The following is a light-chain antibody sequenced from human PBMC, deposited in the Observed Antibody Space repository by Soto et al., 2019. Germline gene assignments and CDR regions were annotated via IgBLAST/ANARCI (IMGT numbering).Light chain of an antibody. Sequence: EIVLMKSPGTLSLSPGERATLSCRASQSVATNYLAWYQQKPGQAPRLLIYGASSRATGVPDRFSGSGSGTDFTLTITKLEPEDFAVYYCQQYGISPLMYTFGQGTKLGVK. CDR2: GAS. J-gene: IGKJ2*01. CDR3: QQYGISPLMYT. V-gene: IGKV3-20*01. CDR1: QSVATNY.